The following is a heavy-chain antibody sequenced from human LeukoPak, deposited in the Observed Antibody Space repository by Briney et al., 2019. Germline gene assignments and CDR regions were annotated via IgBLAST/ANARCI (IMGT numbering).Heavy chain of an antibody. J-gene: IGHJ5*02. V-gene: IGHV4-30-4*07. D-gene: IGHD6-19*01. Sequence: PSETLSLTCAVSGVSISRGGYSWSWIRQPPGTGLEWIGYIYHSGSTNYNPSLKSRLTISVDTSNNQFSLRLSSVTAAATAVYYCARGRYSSGWFKEKTWFDPWGQGTLVTVSS. CDR1: GVSISRGGYS. CDR3: ARGRYSSGWFKEKTWFDP. CDR2: IYHSGST.